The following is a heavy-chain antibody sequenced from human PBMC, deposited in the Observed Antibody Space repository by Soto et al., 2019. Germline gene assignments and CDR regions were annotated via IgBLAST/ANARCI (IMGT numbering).Heavy chain of an antibody. CDR1: GLTFSTYA. J-gene: IGHJ4*02. Sequence: EVQLLGSGGGLVQPGGSLRLSCAASGLTFSTYAMSWVRQAPGKGLEWVSSISGNGANTYYTDSVKGRFIISRDNSKNTLFLQTNSLSAEDTALYSCAKERPNYYGAGGGYYKAGGDYWGQGTLVTVSS. V-gene: IGHV3-23*01. CDR3: AKERPNYYGAGGGYYKAGGDY. D-gene: IGHD3-10*01. CDR2: ISGNGANT.